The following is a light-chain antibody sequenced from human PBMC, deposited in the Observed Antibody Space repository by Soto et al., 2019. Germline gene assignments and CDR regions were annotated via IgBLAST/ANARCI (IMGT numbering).Light chain of an antibody. CDR2: TND. CDR1: SSNIGSNS. CDR3: ATWDDSLNAAV. Sequence: QSVLTQPPSVSGTPGQRVTISCSGSSSNIGSNSVNWFQQLPGTAPKLLIHTNDQRPSGVPDRFSGSKSGTSASLAISGLQSEDEADYYCATWDDSLNAAVFGGGTQLTVL. J-gene: IGLJ7*01. V-gene: IGLV1-44*01.